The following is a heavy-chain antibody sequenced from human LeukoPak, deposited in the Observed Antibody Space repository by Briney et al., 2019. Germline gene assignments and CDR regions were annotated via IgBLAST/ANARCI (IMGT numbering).Heavy chain of an antibody. CDR3: ASGTNMYYFDD. CDR2: ISYSGST. J-gene: IGHJ4*02. V-gene: IGHV4-31*03. Sequence: SQTLSLTCTVSGASVSSSGDHYWSWIRQHPGTCLAWIGCISYSGSTKYNPSPKSRVTISVETSKKQFSMKLSSVTAADTALYYCASGTNMYYFDDWGPGTLVTVSS. CDR1: GASVSSSGDHY. D-gene: IGHD1-26*01.